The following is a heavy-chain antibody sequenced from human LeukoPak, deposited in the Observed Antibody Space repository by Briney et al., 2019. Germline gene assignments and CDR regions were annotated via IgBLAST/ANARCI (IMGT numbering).Heavy chain of an antibody. J-gene: IGHJ4*02. Sequence: SETLSLTCVVYGGSFSAYYWSWIRQPPGKGLEWIGEINHSGSTNYNPSLKSRVTISVDTSKNQFSLKLSSVTAADTAVYYCAREMDYDSSGYYFFCFDYWGQGTLVTVSS. CDR3: AREMDYDSSGYYFFCFDY. CDR2: INHSGST. CDR1: GGSFSAYY. V-gene: IGHV4-34*01. D-gene: IGHD3-22*01.